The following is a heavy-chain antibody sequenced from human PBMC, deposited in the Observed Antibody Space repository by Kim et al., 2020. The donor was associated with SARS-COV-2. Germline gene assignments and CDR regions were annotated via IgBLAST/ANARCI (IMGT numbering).Heavy chain of an antibody. D-gene: IGHD2-15*01. J-gene: IGHJ6*02. Sequence: GGSLRLSCAASGFTFSSYSMNWVRQAPGKGLEWVSYISSSSSTIYYADSVKGRFTISRDNAKNSLYLQMNSLRDEDTAVYYCARYCSGGSCYETTRDRGYYYGMDVWSQGTTVTVSS. V-gene: IGHV3-48*02. CDR1: GFTFSSYS. CDR2: ISSSSSTI. CDR3: ARYCSGGSCYETTRDRGYYYGMDV.